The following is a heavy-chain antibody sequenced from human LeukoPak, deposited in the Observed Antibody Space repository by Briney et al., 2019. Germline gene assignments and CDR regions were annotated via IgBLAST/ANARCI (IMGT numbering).Heavy chain of an antibody. CDR1: GFTFSSYG. J-gene: IGHJ4*02. D-gene: IGHD1-14*01. Sequence: GGSLRLSCAVSGFTFSSYGMHWVRQAPGKGLEWVAFIQYDGSEKYYADSVKGRFTISRDNAKNSLYLQMNSLRAEDTAVYYCAREVFTDRIFDYWGQGTLVTVSS. CDR3: AREVFTDRIFDY. CDR2: IQYDGSEK. V-gene: IGHV3-30*02.